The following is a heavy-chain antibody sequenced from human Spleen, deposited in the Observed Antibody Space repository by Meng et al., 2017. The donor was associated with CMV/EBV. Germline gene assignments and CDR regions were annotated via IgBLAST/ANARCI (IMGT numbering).Heavy chain of an antibody. V-gene: IGHV1-18*01. CDR2: ISAFNGNT. J-gene: IGHJ4*02. Sequence: ASVKVSCKASGYTFTNYGFIWVRQAPGQGLEWVGWISAFNGNTNYAQKFHGRVSMTTDTSTSTAYMDLRSLRSDDTAVYYCARGGAGIIPFFSDSWGQGILVTVSS. CDR3: ARGGAGIIPFFSDS. CDR1: GYTFTNYG. D-gene: IGHD2/OR15-2a*01.